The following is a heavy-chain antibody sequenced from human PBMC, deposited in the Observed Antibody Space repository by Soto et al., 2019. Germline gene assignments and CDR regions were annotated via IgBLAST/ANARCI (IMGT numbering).Heavy chain of an antibody. D-gene: IGHD6-13*01. CDR3: AKDLGYSSRGFDY. CDR2: ISYYGSNK. J-gene: IGHJ4*02. CDR1: GFTFSSYG. Sequence: QVQLVESGGGVVQPGRSLRLSCAASGFTFSSYGMHWVRQAPGTGLEWVAVISYYGSNKYYADSVKGGVTSSRDNCKNTRYLQMNSRRAEDTAVYYCAKDLGYSSRGFDYGGKGTLVTVSS. V-gene: IGHV3-30*18.